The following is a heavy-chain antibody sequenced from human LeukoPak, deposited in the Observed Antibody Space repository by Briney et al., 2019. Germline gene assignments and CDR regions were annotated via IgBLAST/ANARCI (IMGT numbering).Heavy chain of an antibody. CDR3: ARFSPDDAFDI. J-gene: IGHJ3*02. D-gene: IGHD3-3*02. CDR1: GFTVSSNY. Sequence: PGGSLRLSCAASGFTVSSNYMSWVRQAPGKGLEWVSVIYSGGTTYYADSVKGRFAISRDKSKNTLYLQMNSLRAEDTAVYYCARFSPDDAFDIWGQGTMVTVSS. CDR2: IYSGGTT. V-gene: IGHV3-53*01.